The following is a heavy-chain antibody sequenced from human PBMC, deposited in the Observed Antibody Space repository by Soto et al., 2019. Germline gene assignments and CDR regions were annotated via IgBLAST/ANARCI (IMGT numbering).Heavy chain of an antibody. CDR2: IIPIFGAT. J-gene: IGHJ6*02. V-gene: IGHV1-69*01. CDR3: AIANSYHHYDMDV. CDR1: GGTFNDYA. Sequence: QVHLVQSGAEVKKPESSVKVSCKASGGTFNDYAFSWVRQAPGQGLEWMGGIIPIFGATNYAQLFQGRLTITADESTRTLYMELGSLRSDDTAVYYCAIANSYHHYDMDVWGQGTTVTVSS. D-gene: IGHD2-21*01.